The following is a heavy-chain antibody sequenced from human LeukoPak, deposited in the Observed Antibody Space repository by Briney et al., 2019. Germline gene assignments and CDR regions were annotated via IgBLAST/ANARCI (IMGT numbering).Heavy chain of an antibody. CDR2: LYSDGTT. CDR1: GFTVSSHY. Sequence: GGSLSLSCAASGFTVSSHYMNWVRQAPGKGRQWVSILYSDGTTYYADSVKGRFTISRDNSRSTLYLQMNSLRAEDTAVYFCARVAYYRVTADQITDAFDVWGRGTAVSVSS. J-gene: IGHJ3*01. D-gene: IGHD2-21*02. CDR3: ARVAYYRVTADQITDAFDV. V-gene: IGHV3-66*01.